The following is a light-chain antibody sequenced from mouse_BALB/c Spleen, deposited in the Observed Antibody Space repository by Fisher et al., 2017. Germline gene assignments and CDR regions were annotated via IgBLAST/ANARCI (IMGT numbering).Light chain of an antibody. CDR3: QQWSSNPYT. V-gene: IGKV4-59*01. CDR1: SSVSY. Sequence: IVITQSPAIMSASPGEKVTITCSASSSVSYMHWYQQKSGTSPKRWIYDTSKLASGVPARFSGSGSGTSYSLTINSMEAEDAATYYCQQWSSNPYTFGGGTKLEIK. J-gene: IGKJ2*01. CDR2: DTS.